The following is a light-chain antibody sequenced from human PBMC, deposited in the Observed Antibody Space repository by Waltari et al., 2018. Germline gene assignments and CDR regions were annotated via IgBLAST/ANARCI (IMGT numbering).Light chain of an antibody. Sequence: EVVMTQSPLSLPVTLGQPASISCRSSQSLVHSDGNTYLSWLQQRPGQSPRCLIYKVSNRDSGVPDRFSGSGSGTDFTLKISRVEAEDVGVYFCMQGTHWPYTFGPGTKVDI. V-gene: IGKV2-30*02. CDR3: MQGTHWPYT. CDR1: QSLVHSDGNTY. CDR2: KVS. J-gene: IGKJ3*01.